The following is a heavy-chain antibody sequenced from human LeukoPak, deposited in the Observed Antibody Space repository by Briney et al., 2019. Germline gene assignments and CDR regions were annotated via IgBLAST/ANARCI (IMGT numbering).Heavy chain of an antibody. V-gene: IGHV1-69*01. D-gene: IGHD2-15*01. Sequence: SVKVSCKASGSTFSSYAIRWVRPAPGQGLEWMGGIIPIFGTANYAQKFQGRVTITADESTSTAYMELSSLRSEDTAVYYCARDGASGYSLITFDYWGQGTLVTVSS. J-gene: IGHJ4*02. CDR1: GSTFSSYA. CDR2: IIPIFGTA. CDR3: ARDGASGYSLITFDY.